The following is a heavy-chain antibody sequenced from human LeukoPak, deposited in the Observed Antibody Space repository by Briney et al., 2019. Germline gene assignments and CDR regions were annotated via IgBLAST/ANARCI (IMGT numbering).Heavy chain of an antibody. CDR2: ISGSGGST. CDR3: AKDSGWNLLSVIDY. V-gene: IGHV3-23*01. J-gene: IGHJ4*02. Sequence: HTGGSLRLSCAASGFTFSSYAMSWVRQAPGKGLEWVSAISGSGGSTYYADSVKGRFTISRDNSKNTLYLQMNSLRAEDTAVYYCAKDSGWNLLSVIDYWGQGTLVTVSS. CDR1: GFTFSSYA. D-gene: IGHD1-1*01.